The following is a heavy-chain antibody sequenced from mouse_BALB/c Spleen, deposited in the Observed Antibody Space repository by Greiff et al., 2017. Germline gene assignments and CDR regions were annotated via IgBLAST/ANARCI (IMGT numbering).Heavy chain of an antibody. J-gene: IGHJ3*01. CDR3: ARVDHYYGPFAY. CDR1: GFTFTDYY. CDR2: IRNKANGYTT. Sequence: EVMLVESGGGLVQPGGSLRLSCATSGFTFTDYYMSWVRQPPGKALEWLGFIRNKANGYTTEYSASVKGRFTISRDNSQSILYLQMNTLRAEDSATYYCARVDHYYGPFAYWGQGTLVTVSA. V-gene: IGHV7-3*02. D-gene: IGHD1-2*01.